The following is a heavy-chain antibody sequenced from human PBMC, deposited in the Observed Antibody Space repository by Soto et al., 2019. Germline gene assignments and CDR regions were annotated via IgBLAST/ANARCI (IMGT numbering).Heavy chain of an antibody. CDR2: IYYSGST. V-gene: IGHV4-39*01. CDR1: GGSISSSSYY. J-gene: IGHJ6*02. CDR3: ARHGDFWSGYHGPYGMDV. Sequence: PSETLSLTCTVSGGSISSSSYYWGWIRQPPGKGLEWIGSIYYSGSTYYNPSLKSRVTISVDTSKNQFSLKLSSVTAADTAVYYCARHGDFWSGYHGPYGMDVWGQGTTVTVSS. D-gene: IGHD3-3*01.